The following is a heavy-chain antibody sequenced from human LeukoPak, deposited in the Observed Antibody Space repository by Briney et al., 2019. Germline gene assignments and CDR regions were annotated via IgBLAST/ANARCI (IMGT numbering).Heavy chain of an antibody. CDR3: ARMVPSTGVVFRYYFDY. D-gene: IGHD3-3*01. Sequence: SETLSLTCTVSGGSISSYYWSWIRQPPGKGLEWIGYIYYSGSTNYNPSLKSRVTISVDTSKNQFSLKLSSVTAADTAVYYCARMVPSTGVVFRYYFDYWGQGTLVTVSS. CDR1: GGSISSYY. V-gene: IGHV4-59*01. J-gene: IGHJ4*02. CDR2: IYYSGST.